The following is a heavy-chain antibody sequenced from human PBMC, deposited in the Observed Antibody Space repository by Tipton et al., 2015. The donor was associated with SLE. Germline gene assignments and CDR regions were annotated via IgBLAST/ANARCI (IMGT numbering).Heavy chain of an antibody. CDR2: ISGSGGSK. D-gene: IGHD5-12*01. V-gene: IGHV3-23*01. Sequence: GSLRLSCAASGFTFSSYAMSWVRQAPGKGLEWVSAISGSGGSKYYADSVKGRFTISRDNSKNTLYLQMNSLRAEDTAVYYCAKPVGYSGYDSWDYWGQGTLVTVSS. CDR1: GFTFSSYA. CDR3: AKPVGYSGYDSWDY. J-gene: IGHJ4*02.